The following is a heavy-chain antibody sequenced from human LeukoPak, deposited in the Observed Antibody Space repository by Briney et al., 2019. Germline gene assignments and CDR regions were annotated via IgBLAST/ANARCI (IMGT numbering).Heavy chain of an antibody. Sequence: SETLSLTCTVSGGSISSSSYYWGWIRQPPGKGLEWIGSIYYSGSTYYNPSLKSRVTISVDTSKNQFSLKLSSVTAADTAVYYCARQGWYLYYFDYWGQGTLVTVSS. D-gene: IGHD2-15*01. J-gene: IGHJ4*02. CDR2: IYYSGST. CDR3: ARQGWYLYYFDY. CDR1: GGSISSSSYY. V-gene: IGHV4-39*01.